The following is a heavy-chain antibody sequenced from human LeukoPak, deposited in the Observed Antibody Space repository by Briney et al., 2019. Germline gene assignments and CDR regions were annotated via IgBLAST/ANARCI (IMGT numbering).Heavy chain of an antibody. J-gene: IGHJ4*02. CDR1: GGSISSGSYY. V-gene: IGHV4-39*02. CDR2: IYYGGST. CDR3: AREYYYASGSYLY. Sequence: SETLSLTCTVSGGSISSGSYYWGWIRQPPGKGLEWIGSIYYGGSTYYNPSLKSRVTISVDTSKNQFSLKLSSVTAADTAVDYCAREYYYASGSYLYWGQGTLVTVSS. D-gene: IGHD3-10*01.